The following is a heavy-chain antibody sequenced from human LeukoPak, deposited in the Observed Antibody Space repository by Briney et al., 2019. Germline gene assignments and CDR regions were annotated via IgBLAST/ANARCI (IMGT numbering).Heavy chain of an antibody. Sequence: GGSLRLSCAASGFSFSHYALHWVRQAPGKGLEWLANIKHDGREKYYVDSVKGRFTISRDNAKASVYLHMNSLRVEDTAIYYCARVRFPADCWGQGTLVTVSS. D-gene: IGHD2-2*01. V-gene: IGHV3-7*01. CDR3: ARVRFPADC. CDR1: GFSFSHYA. J-gene: IGHJ4*02. CDR2: IKHDGREK.